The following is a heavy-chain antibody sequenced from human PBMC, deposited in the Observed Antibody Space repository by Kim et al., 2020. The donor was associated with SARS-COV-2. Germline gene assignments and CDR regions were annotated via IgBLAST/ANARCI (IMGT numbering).Heavy chain of an antibody. Sequence: GGSLRLSCAASGFTFSSYAMHWVRQAPGKGLEWVAVISYDGSNKYYADSVKGRFTISRDNSKNTLYLQMNSLRAEDTAVYYCARPYISSSWYYYYYGMDVWGQGTTVTVSS. CDR1: GFTFSSYA. CDR2: ISYDGSNK. V-gene: IGHV3-30*04. J-gene: IGHJ6*02. CDR3: ARPYISSSWYYYYYGMDV. D-gene: IGHD6-13*01.